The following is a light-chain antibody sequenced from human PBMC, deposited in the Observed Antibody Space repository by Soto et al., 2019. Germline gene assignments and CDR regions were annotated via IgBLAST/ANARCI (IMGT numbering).Light chain of an antibody. CDR1: QGVASNY. CDR2: GAS. V-gene: IGKV3-20*01. J-gene: IGKJ1*01. CDR3: HQYGASPWT. Sequence: EVVLTQSPGTLSLSPGDRATLSCRASQGVASNYLAWYQQKLGQAPRLLIYGASNGAAGIPARFSASGSATEFTLNINRLEPEDFAVYYCHQYGASPWTFGQGTKVDIK.